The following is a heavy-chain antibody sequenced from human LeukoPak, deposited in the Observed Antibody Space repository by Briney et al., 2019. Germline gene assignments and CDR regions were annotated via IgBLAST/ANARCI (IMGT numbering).Heavy chain of an antibody. CDR2: ISYDGSNK. V-gene: IGHV3-30-3*01. J-gene: IGHJ4*02. CDR3: ARDARRYDFWSGYYHDY. CDR1: GFTFSSYA. D-gene: IGHD3-3*01. Sequence: PTGRSLRLSCAASGFTFSSYAMHWVRQAPGKGLEWVAVISYDGSNKYYADSVKGRFTISRDNYKNTLYLQMNSLRAEDTAVYYCARDARRYDFWSGYYHDYWGQGTLVTVSS.